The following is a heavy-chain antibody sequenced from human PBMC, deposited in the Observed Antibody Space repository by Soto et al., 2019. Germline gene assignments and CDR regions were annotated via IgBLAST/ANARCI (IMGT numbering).Heavy chain of an antibody. Sequence: RDATRQGLEWMGGIIPIFGTANYAQKFQGRVTITADESTSTAYMELSSLRSEDTAVYYCARDSLAVAKNYYYCSGMDVWGQGTTVT. J-gene: IGHJ6*02. CDR3: ARDSLAVAKNYYYCSGMDV. V-gene: IGHV1-69*01. D-gene: IGHD6-19*01. CDR2: IIPIFGTA.